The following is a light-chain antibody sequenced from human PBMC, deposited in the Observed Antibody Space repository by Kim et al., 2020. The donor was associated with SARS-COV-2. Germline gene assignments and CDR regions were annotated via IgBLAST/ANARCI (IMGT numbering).Light chain of an antibody. V-gene: IGLV3-25*03. Sequence: VSPGQTARITCSGDALPEKQTYWYQQKSGQAPLLLIYKDSERPSGIPGRFSGSSSGTTVTLTISGVQAEDDTDYYCQSADGSGTYVFGTGTKVTVL. J-gene: IGLJ1*01. CDR2: KDS. CDR3: QSADGSGTYV. CDR1: ALPEKQ.